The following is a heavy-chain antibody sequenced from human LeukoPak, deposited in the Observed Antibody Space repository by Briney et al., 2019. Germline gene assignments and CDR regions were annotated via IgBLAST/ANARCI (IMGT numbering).Heavy chain of an antibody. D-gene: IGHD3-10*01. CDR1: GFTFSSYG. V-gene: IGHV3-23*01. CDR3: AKDRERLLWFGELKPXDY. CDR2: ISGSGGST. Sequence: GGSLRLSCAASGFTFSSYGMSWVRQAPGKGLEWVSAISGSGGSTYYADSVKGRFTISRDNSKNTLYLQMNSLRAEDTAVYYCAKDRERLLWFGELKPXDYWGXXTLXTVS. J-gene: IGHJ4*01.